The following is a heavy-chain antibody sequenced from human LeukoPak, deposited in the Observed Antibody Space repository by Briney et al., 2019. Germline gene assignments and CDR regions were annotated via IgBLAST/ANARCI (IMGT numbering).Heavy chain of an antibody. J-gene: IGHJ4*02. Sequence: PSETLSLTCTVSGFSISSGHYWGWTRQPPRKGLEWIASISHSGTTFYNPSLKSRVTISVDTSKNQFSLTVTSVTAADTAVYYCSRGQSISAVAVWGQGTLVTVSS. D-gene: IGHD6-13*01. CDR2: ISHSGTT. CDR1: GFSISSGHY. CDR3: SRGQSISAVAV. V-gene: IGHV4-38-2*02.